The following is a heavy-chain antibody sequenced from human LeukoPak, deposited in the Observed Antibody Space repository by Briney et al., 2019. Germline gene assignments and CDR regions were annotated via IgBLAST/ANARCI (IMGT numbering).Heavy chain of an antibody. D-gene: IGHD3-16*01. V-gene: IGHV4-34*01. CDR2: INHRGSP. CDR1: GGTFSDYY. CDR3: ARIEGGGPLVDY. Sequence: SETLSLTCAVYGGTFSDYYWTWIRQPPGKGLESIGEINHRGSPAYNPSLKSRVTMSVDTSKNQFSLKLSSVTAADTAVYYCARIEGGGPLVDYWGQGTLVTVSS. J-gene: IGHJ4*02.